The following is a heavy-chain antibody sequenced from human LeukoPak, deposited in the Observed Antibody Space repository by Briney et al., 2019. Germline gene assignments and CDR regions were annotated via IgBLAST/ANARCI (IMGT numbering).Heavy chain of an antibody. CDR3: ARTTFRGVPKYDY. Sequence: SETLSLTCTVSGGSISSYYWSWIRQPPGKGLEWIGYIYYSGSTNYNPSLKSRVTISVDTSKNQFSLKLSSVTAADTAVYYCARTTFRGVPKYDYWGQGTLVTVSS. CDR2: IYYSGST. D-gene: IGHD3-10*01. V-gene: IGHV4-59*01. J-gene: IGHJ4*02. CDR1: GGSISSYY.